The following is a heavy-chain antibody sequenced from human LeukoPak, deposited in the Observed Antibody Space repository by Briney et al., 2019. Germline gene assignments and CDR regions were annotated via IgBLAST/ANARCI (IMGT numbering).Heavy chain of an antibody. CDR2: IIPIFGTA. CDR1: GGTFSSYA. CDR3: ASIVDYYYYMDV. D-gene: IGHD2-21*01. V-gene: IGHV1-69*05. J-gene: IGHJ6*03. Sequence: SVKVSCKASGGTFSSYAISWVRQAPGQGLAWMGGIIPIFGTANYAQKFQGRVTITTDESTSTAYMELSSLRSEDTAVYYCASIVDYYYYMDVWGKGTTVTVSS.